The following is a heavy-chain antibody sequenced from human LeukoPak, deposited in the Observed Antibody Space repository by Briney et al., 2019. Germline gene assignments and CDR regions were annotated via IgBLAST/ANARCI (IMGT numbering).Heavy chain of an antibody. V-gene: IGHV3-73*01. D-gene: IGHD6-19*01. Sequence: GGSLRLSCAASGLTFSDSDIHWVRQASGKGLEWVGRLTTKRGNYSTAYTASVKGRFTISRHDSENTAYLQMNSLKTEDTALYYCTTYRSGHYWGQGTLVTVTS. CDR2: LTTKRGNYST. CDR3: TTYRSGHY. CDR1: GLTFSDSD. J-gene: IGHJ4*02.